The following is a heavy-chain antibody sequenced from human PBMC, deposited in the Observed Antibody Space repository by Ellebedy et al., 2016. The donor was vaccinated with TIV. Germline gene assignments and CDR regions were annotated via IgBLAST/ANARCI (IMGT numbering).Heavy chain of an antibody. J-gene: IGHJ3*02. D-gene: IGHD3-9*01. CDR2: ISSPGSSV. CDR3: ARVILTGPADIDAFDI. Sequence: GESLKISCVASGFTFSTYSMNWVRQAPGKGLEWVAYISSPGSSVKYAGSVRGRFTISRDNAKSSLYLQMNSRRAEDTAVYYCARVILTGPADIDAFDIWGLGTMVTVSS. V-gene: IGHV3-48*04. CDR1: GFTFSTYS.